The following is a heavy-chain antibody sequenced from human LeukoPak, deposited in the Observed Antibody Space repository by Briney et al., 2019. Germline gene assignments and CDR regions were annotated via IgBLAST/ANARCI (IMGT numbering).Heavy chain of an antibody. Sequence: GRSLRLSCAASGFTFSSYGMHWVRQAPGKGLEWVAVISYDGSNKYYADSVKGRFTISRDNSKNTLYLQMNSLRAEDTAVYYCARVVSSSWDFDYWGQGTLVTVSS. J-gene: IGHJ4*02. CDR2: ISYDGSNK. D-gene: IGHD6-13*01. V-gene: IGHV3-30*03. CDR3: ARVVSSSWDFDY. CDR1: GFTFSSYG.